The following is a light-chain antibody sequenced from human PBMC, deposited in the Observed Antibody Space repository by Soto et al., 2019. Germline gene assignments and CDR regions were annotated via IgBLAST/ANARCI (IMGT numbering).Light chain of an antibody. CDR3: QQSYSTPFT. J-gene: IGKJ4*01. CDR2: SAS. Sequence: DIQMTQSPSSLSASVGDRVTITCRASQSISSYLNWYQQKPGKAHKLLIYSASSLQSGVPSSFSGSGSGTEFTRPISSLQPEYFATYYCQQSYSTPFTFGGGTKVEIK. V-gene: IGKV1-39*01. CDR1: QSISSY.